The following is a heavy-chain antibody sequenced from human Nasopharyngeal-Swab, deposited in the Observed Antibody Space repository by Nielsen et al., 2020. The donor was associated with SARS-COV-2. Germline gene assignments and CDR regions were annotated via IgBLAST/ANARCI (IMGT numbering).Heavy chain of an antibody. CDR3: ARRALYDVVVPVATEALYYYYYYMDV. CDR2: ISTYSGNT. J-gene: IGHJ6*03. Sequence: ASVKVSCKASGYNFISYGVTWVRQAPGQGLEWMGWISTYSGNTDYAQKFQGRVTMTTDTSTRTAYMELRSLRSDDTAVYYCARRALYDVVVPVATEALYYYYYYMDVWGKGTTVTVSS. D-gene: IGHD2-2*01. V-gene: IGHV1-18*04. CDR1: GYNFISYG.